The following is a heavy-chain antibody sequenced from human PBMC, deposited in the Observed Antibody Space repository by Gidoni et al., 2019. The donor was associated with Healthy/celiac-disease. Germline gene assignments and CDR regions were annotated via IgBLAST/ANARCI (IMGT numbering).Heavy chain of an antibody. V-gene: IGHV3-9*01. CDR1: GFTFEDYA. D-gene: IGHD6-19*01. CDR3: AKSVAAGTPGFDY. Sequence: DVQLVESGGGLVQPGRSLRLSCAASGFTFEDYAMHWVRQAPGKGLEGVSGMSWKSGSRGYADSVKGRFTISRDNAKNSLYLQMNSLRAEDTALYYCAKSVAAGTPGFDYWGQGTLVTVSS. CDR2: MSWKSGSR. J-gene: IGHJ4*02.